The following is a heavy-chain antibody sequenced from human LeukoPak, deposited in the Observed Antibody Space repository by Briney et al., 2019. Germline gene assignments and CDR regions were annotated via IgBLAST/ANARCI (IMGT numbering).Heavy chain of an antibody. J-gene: IGHJ4*02. Sequence: SVKVSCKASGGTFSSYAISWVRQAPGQGLEWMGGIIAIFGTANYAQTFQGRVTIPADDSTSAAYPEPRRLRSDDTAVYYCARTGWSAYFDYWGQGTLVTVSS. CDR2: IIAIFGTA. CDR3: ARTGWSAYFDY. CDR1: GGTFSSYA. V-gene: IGHV1-69*13. D-gene: IGHD6-19*01.